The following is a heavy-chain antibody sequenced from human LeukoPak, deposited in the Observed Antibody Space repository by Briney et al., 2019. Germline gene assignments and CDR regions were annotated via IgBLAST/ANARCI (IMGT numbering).Heavy chain of an antibody. CDR1: GVSISSSSYY. V-gene: IGHV4-39*01. CDR3: ARLRGDSGWFPTCWFDP. J-gene: IGHJ5*02. Sequence: PSETLSLTCTVSGVSISSSSYYWGWIRQPPGKGLEWIGRIYYSGSTYYNPSLKSRVTISVDTSKNQFSLKLSSMTAADTAVYYCARLRGDSGWFPTCWFDPWGQGTLVTVSS. D-gene: IGHD6-19*01. CDR2: IYYSGST.